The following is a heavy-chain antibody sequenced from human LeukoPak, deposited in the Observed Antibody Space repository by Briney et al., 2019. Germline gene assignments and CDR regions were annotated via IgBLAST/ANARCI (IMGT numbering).Heavy chain of an antibody. D-gene: IGHD3-9*01. Sequence: GGSLRLSCAASGFTFSSYGMHWVRQAPGKGLEWVAVISYDGSNKYYADSVKGRFTISRDNSKNTLYLQMNSLRAEDTAVYYCAKELDYDILTGSREYRNDYYYYYGMDVWGQGTTVTVSS. CDR3: AKELDYDILTGSREYRNDYYYYYGMDV. V-gene: IGHV3-30*18. J-gene: IGHJ6*02. CDR1: GFTFSSYG. CDR2: ISYDGSNK.